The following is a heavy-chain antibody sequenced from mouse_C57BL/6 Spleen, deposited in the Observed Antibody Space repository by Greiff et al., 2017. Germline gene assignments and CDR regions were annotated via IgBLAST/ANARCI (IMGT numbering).Heavy chain of an antibody. D-gene: IGHD1-1*01. V-gene: IGHV1-22*01. CDR1: GYTFTDYN. CDR3: ARNYYGSSFYWYFDV. CDR2: INPNNGGT. Sequence: EVQLVESGPELVKPGASVKMSCKASGYTFTDYNMHWVKQSHGKSLEWIGYINPNNGGTSYNQKFKGKATLTVNKSSSTAYMELRRLTSEDSAVYYCARNYYGSSFYWYFDVWGTGTTVTVSS. J-gene: IGHJ1*03.